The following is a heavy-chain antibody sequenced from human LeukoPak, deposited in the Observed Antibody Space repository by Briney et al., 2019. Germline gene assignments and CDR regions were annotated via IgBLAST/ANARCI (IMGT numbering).Heavy chain of an antibody. CDR1: GGSFSTYY. D-gene: IGHD1-26*01. Sequence: PSETLSLTCTVSGGSFSTYYWSWIRLPPGKAREWLVYVYYTGTTNYNPSLKSRVTISVDTSKNQFSLKLSSVTAADTAVYYCARSAYSGSYVRYFDYWGQGTLVTVSS. V-gene: IGHV4-59*01. CDR2: VYYTGTT. CDR3: ARSAYSGSYVRYFDY. J-gene: IGHJ4*02.